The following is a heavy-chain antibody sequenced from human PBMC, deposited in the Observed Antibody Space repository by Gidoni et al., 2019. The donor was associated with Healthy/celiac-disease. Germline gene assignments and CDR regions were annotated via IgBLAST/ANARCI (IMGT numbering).Heavy chain of an antibody. CDR2: INHSGST. D-gene: IGHD2-2*02. Sequence: QVQLQPWGAGLLKPSETLSLTCAVYGGSFSGYYWRWICQPPGQGLEWIGEINHSGSTNYNPSLKSRVTISVDTSKNQFSLKLSSVTAADTAVYYCARGLRLYKGFDYWGQGTLVTVS. J-gene: IGHJ4*02. CDR1: GGSFSGYY. CDR3: ARGLRLYKGFDY. V-gene: IGHV4-34*01.